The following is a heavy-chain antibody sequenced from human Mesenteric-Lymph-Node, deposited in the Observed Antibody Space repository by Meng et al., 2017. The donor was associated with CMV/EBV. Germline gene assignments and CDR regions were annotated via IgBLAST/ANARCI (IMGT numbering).Heavy chain of an antibody. D-gene: IGHD6-6*01. CDR2: INHSGST. V-gene: IGHV4-34*01. CDR1: GGSFSGYY. Sequence: QVQLQQWGAGLFKPSETLSLTCAVYGGSFSGYYWSWIRQPPGKGLEWIGEINHSGSTNYNPSLKSRVTISVDTSKNQFSLKLSSVTAADTAVYYCASSIAARRGADYWGQGTLVTVSS. CDR3: ASSIAARRGADY. J-gene: IGHJ4*02.